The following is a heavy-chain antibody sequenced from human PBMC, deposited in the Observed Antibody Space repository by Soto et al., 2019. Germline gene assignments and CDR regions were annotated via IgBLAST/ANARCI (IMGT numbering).Heavy chain of an antibody. V-gene: IGHV3-48*03. CDR3: ARDRGSGCYFGVMGAFDF. J-gene: IGHJ3*01. Sequence: GGSLRLSCAASGFTFSSYEMNWVRQAPGKGLEWVSYISRSSSIKDYADSVKGRFTISRDNAKNSLYLQMNSLRAEDTAFYYCARDRGSGCYFGVMGAFDFWGQGTMVTVSS. CDR1: GFTFSSYE. D-gene: IGHD1-26*01. CDR2: ISRSSSIK.